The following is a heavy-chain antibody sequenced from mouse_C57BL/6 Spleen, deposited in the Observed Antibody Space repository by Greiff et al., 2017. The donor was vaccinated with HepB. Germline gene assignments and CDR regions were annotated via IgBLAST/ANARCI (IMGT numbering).Heavy chain of an antibody. J-gene: IGHJ2*01. CDR3: ARREAYDYYPLFDY. D-gene: IGHD2-4*01. CDR1: GYTFTSYW. CDR2: IHPNSGST. V-gene: IGHV1-64*01. Sequence: QVQLQQPGAELVKPGASVKLSCKASGYTFTSYWMHWVKQRPGPGLEWIGMIHPNSGSTNYNEKFKSKATLTVDKSSSTAYMQLSSLTSEDSAVYYCARREAYDYYPLFDYWGQGTTLTVSS.